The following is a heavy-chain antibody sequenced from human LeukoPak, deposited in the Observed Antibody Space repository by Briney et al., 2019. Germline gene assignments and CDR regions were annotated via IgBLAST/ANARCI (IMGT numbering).Heavy chain of an antibody. J-gene: IGHJ4*02. D-gene: IGHD1-1*01. CDR3: AKGGGNWYWYFDY. CDR2: IYHSGST. CDR1: GGSISNSNW. V-gene: IGHV4-4*02. Sequence: SETLSLTCAVSGGSISNSNWWNWVRQPPGKGLEWIGEIYHSGSTNYNPSLRSRVTISVDRSKNQFALKLTSVTAEDTAVYYCAKGGGNWYWYFDYWGQGTLVTVSS.